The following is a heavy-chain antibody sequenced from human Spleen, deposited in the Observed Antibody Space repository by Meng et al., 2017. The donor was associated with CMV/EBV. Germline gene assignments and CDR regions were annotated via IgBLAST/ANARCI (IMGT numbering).Heavy chain of an antibody. J-gene: IGHJ3*02. D-gene: IGHD1-26*01. CDR2: INPNSCGT. CDR3: AREWGAVGATGAFDI. V-gene: IGHV1-2*02. CDR1: GYTFTGYY. Sequence: ASVKVSCKASGYTFTGYYMHWVRQAPGQGLEWMGWINPNSCGTNYAQKFQGRVTMTRDTSIRTAYMELSMLRSYDTAVYYCAREWGAVGATGAFDIWGQGTMVTVSS.